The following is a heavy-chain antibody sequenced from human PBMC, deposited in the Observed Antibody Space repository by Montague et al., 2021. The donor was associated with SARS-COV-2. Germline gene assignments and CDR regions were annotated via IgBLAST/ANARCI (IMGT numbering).Heavy chain of an antibody. CDR2: IYYSGST. V-gene: IGHV4-59*01. CDR1: GGSISSYY. D-gene: IGHD5-18*01. Sequence: SETLSLTCTVSGGSISSYYWSWIRQPPGKGLEWIWYIYYSGSTNYNPSLKSRVTISVDTSKNKFSLKLSSVTAADTAVYYCARSSGYSYGYYFDYWGQGTLVTVSS. CDR3: ARSSGYSYGYYFDY. J-gene: IGHJ4*02.